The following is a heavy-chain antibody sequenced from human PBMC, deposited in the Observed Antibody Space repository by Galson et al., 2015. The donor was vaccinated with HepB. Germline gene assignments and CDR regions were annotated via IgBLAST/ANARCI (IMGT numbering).Heavy chain of an antibody. CDR1: GSNFTNYW. J-gene: IGHJ4*02. CDR2: IYPGDSDT. Sequence: QSGAEVKKPGESLKISCKGSGSNFTNYWIGWVRQMPGKGLEWMAIIYPGDSDTRYSPSLQGRVTIAADKSIATAYLQWSGLKASDTAMYYCARSWSSGDDYWGQGTLVTVSS. CDR3: ARSWSSGDDY. V-gene: IGHV5-51*01. D-gene: IGHD3-10*01.